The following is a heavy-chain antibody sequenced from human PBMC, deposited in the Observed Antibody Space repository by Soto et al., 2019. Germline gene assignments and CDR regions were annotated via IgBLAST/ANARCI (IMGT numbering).Heavy chain of an antibody. V-gene: IGHV4-59*01. J-gene: IGHJ4*02. CDR3: ARARGGAGYFDY. D-gene: IGHD6-19*01. CDR2: IYYSGST. CDR1: GGSISSYY. Sequence: SETLSLTCTVSGGSISSYYWSWIRQPPGKGLEWIGYIYYSGSTNYNPSLKSRVTISVGTSKNQFSLKLSSVTAADTAVYYCARARGGAGYFDYWGQGTLVTVSS.